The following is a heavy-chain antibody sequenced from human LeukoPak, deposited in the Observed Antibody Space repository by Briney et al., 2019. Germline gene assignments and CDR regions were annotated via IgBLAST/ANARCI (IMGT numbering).Heavy chain of an antibody. CDR2: ISGSGGST. CDR1: GFSFSSYA. CDR3: AKHLRHYYYGMDV. V-gene: IGHV3-23*01. J-gene: IGHJ6*02. D-gene: IGHD5-12*01. Sequence: GGSLRLSCAASGFSFSSYAMSWVRQAPGKGLEWVSAISGSGGSTYYADSVKGRFTISRDNSKNTLYLQMNSLRAEDTAVYYCAKHLRHYYYGMDVWGQGTTVTVSS.